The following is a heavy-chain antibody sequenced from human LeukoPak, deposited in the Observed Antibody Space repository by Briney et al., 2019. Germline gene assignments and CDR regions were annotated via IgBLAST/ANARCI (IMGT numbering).Heavy chain of an antibody. V-gene: IGHV3-21*01. CDR3: ARTVGGYYFDY. D-gene: IGHD1-26*01. Sequence: SVKGRFTISRDNANKSLYLQMNSLRAEDTAVYYCARTVGGYYFDYWGQGSLVTVSS. J-gene: IGHJ4*02.